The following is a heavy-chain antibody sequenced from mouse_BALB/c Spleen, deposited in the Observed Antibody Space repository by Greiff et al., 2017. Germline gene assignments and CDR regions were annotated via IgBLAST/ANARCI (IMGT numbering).Heavy chain of an antibody. CDR3: ARGGAARARYFDY. CDR1: GYTFTDYA. D-gene: IGHD3-1*01. J-gene: IGHJ2*01. V-gene: IGHV1S137*01. Sequence: VQLQQSGAELVRPGVSVKISCKGSGYTFTDYAMHWVKQSHAKSLEWIGVISTYYGDASYNQKFKGKATMTVDKSSSTAYMELARLTSEDSAIYYCARGGAARARYFDYWGQGTTLTVSA. CDR2: ISTYYGDA.